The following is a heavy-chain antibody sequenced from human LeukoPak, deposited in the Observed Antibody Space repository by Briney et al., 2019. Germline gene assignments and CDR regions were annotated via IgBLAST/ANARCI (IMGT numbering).Heavy chain of an antibody. D-gene: IGHD3-10*01. CDR3: AREIHYYGSESYDY. Sequence: SETLSLTCTVSGGSISGHYWSWIRQPPGKGLEWIGYIHYSGSTKYNPSLKSRVTISVDKAKNQFSLKVSSVTAADTAVYYCAREIHYYGSESYDYWGQGTLVTVSS. J-gene: IGHJ4*02. CDR1: GGSISGHY. V-gene: IGHV4-59*11. CDR2: IHYSGST.